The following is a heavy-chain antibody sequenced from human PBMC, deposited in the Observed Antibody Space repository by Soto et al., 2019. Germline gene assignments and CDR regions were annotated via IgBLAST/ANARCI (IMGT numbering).Heavy chain of an antibody. CDR3: ARLVGRDWFDP. J-gene: IGHJ5*02. CDR2: IYYSGNT. CDR1: GGSINNYY. D-gene: IGHD2-2*01. V-gene: IGHV4-59*08. Sequence: QVQLQESGPGLVKASETLSLTCTVSGGSINNYYWSWIRQPPGKGLEWIGYIYYSGNTNYNPSLKSRVTILVDTANNQFSLKPSSVTAADTAVYYCARLVGRDWFDPWGQGTLVTVSS.